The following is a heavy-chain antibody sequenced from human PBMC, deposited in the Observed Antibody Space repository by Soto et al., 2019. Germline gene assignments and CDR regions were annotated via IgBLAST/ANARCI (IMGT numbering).Heavy chain of an antibody. Sequence: SETLSLTCTVSGGSISSYYWSWIRQPPGKGLEWIGYIYYSGTTYYNPSLKSRVTISVDTSKNQFSLRADDTAMYYCAKDLMPGAAPWQEYFHYWGQGTLVTVSS. V-gene: IGHV4-59*01. CDR1: GGSISSYY. J-gene: IGHJ1*01. D-gene: IGHD6-13*01. CDR3: AKDLMPGAAPWQEYFHY. CDR2: IYYSGTT.